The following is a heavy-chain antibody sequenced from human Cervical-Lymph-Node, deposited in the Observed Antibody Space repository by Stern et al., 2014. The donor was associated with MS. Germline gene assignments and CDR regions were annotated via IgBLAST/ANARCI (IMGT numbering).Heavy chain of an antibody. CDR3: ARVKPAAILDY. CDR1: GYTFTRNA. V-gene: IGHV7-4-1*02. Sequence: QVQLGESGSELKKPGASVKVSCKASGYTFTRNAMNWVRQAPGQRLELMGWINTNTGNTTYAQGFTGRFVFSLDTSVSTAYLQISSLKAEDTAIYYCARVKPAAILDYWGQGTLVTVSS. J-gene: IGHJ4*02. D-gene: IGHD2-2*01. CDR2: INTNTGNT.